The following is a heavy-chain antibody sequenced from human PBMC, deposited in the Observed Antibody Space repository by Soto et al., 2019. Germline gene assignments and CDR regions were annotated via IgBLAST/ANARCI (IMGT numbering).Heavy chain of an antibody. Sequence: SETLSLTCTVGSISTYYWTWIRQPPGTGLEWIGEINHSGSTNYNPSLKSRVTTSIDTSRNQFSLKLTSVTAADTAVYYCASQKLDVPAYFDYWGQGTLVTVSS. D-gene: IGHD1-1*01. V-gene: IGHV4-34*01. CDR1: SISTYY. CDR2: INHSGST. J-gene: IGHJ4*02. CDR3: ASQKLDVPAYFDY.